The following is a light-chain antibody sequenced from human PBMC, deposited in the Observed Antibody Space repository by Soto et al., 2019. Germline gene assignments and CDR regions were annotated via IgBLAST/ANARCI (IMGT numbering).Light chain of an antibody. CDR1: SSDVGGYNY. Sequence: QSALTQPASVSGSPGQSITISCTGTSSDVGGYNYVSWYQQHPGKAPKLMIYEVSNRPSGVSNRFSGSKSGDTASLTISGLHAEDEADYYCSSYTGSSTSNYVFETGTKLTVL. CDR2: EVS. J-gene: IGLJ1*01. CDR3: SSYTGSSTSNYV. V-gene: IGLV2-14*01.